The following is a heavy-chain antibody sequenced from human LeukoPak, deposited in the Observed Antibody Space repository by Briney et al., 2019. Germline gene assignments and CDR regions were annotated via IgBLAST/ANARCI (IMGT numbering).Heavy chain of an antibody. Sequence: GGSLRLSCAASGLTFDDYAMHCVRQAPGKGLEWVSLITGDGGRIYYADSVKGRFTISSDNSKNSLYLQMNSLRTEDTALYYCAKSVDTGLYYYYGMDVWGQGTTVTVSS. CDR2: ITGDGGRI. J-gene: IGHJ6*02. V-gene: IGHV3-43*02. CDR1: GLTFDDYA. CDR3: AKSVDTGLYYYYGMDV. D-gene: IGHD5-18*01.